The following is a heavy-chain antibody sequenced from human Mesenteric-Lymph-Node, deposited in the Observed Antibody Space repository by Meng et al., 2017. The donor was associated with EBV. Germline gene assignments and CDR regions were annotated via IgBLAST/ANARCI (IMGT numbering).Heavy chain of an antibody. D-gene: IGHD3-10*01. CDR2: INRVGST. Sequence: VQLQQWGAGLLQPSETLSLTCGVSGGSFGGYFWSWIRQPPGKGLEWIGEINRVGSTNYNPSLKSRLTMSVDTSKNHFSLKLTSVTAADTAVYYCVRCGAVTLVQGGPDHWGQGTLVTASS. V-gene: IGHV4-34*01. CDR3: VRCGAVTLVQGGPDH. CDR1: GGSFGGYF. J-gene: IGHJ4*02.